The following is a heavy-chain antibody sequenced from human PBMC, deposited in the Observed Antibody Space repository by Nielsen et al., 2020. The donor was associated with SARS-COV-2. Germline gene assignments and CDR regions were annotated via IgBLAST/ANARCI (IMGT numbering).Heavy chain of an antibody. Sequence: SCAASGFTFSSYGMHWVRQAPGKGLEWVAVISYDGSNKYYADSVKGRFTISRDNSKNTLYLQMNSLRAEDTAVYYCAKSSSWGNYYYYGMDVWGQGTTVTVSS. J-gene: IGHJ6*02. CDR2: ISYDGSNK. CDR1: GFTFSSYG. CDR3: AKSSSWGNYYYYGMDV. V-gene: IGHV3-30*18. D-gene: IGHD2-15*01.